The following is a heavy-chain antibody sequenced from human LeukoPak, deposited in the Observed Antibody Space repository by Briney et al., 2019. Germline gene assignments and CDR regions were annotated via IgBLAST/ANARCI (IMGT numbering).Heavy chain of an antibody. V-gene: IGHV3-53*01. CDR1: GFTVSSNY. D-gene: IGHD3-10*01. CDR2: IYSGGRT. CDR3: ARDGYGSGSNDY. Sequence: GGSLRLSCAASGFTVSSNYMTWVRQAPGKGLEWVSVIYSGGRTSYADSVKGRFTISRDNSKNTLYLQMNSLRAEDTAVYYCARDGYGSGSNDYWGQGTLVTVSS. J-gene: IGHJ4*02.